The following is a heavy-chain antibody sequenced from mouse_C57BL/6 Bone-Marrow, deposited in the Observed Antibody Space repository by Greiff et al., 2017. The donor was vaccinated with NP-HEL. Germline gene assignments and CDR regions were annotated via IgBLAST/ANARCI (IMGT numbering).Heavy chain of an antibody. CDR1: GYTFTSYW. J-gene: IGHJ2*01. CDR2: IHPNSGST. D-gene: IGHD4-1*01. CDR3: ARTLLTGSFDY. V-gene: IGHV1-64*01. Sequence: VQLQQPGAELVKPGASVKLSCKASGYTFTSYWMHWVKQRPGQGLEWIGMIHPNSGSTNYNEKFKSKATLTVDKSSSTAYMQLSSLTSEDSAVYYCARTLLTGSFDYWGQGTTLTVSS.